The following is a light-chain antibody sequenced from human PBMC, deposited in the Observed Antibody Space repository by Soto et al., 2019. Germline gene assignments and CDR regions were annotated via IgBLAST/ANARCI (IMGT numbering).Light chain of an antibody. Sequence: IQLTQSPSSLSASVGDRVTITCRASQGISSYLAWYQQKPGKAPKLLIYAASTLRSGVPSRFSGSGSGTAFTLTISSLQPEDFATYYCQQLNSYPPYTFGQGTKLEIK. V-gene: IGKV1-9*01. J-gene: IGKJ2*01. CDR1: QGISSY. CDR2: AAS. CDR3: QQLNSYPPYT.